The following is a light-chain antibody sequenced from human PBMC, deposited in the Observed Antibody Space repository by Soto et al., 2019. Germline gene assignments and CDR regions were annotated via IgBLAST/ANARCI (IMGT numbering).Light chain of an antibody. CDR3: QQTYTTPEST. J-gene: IGKJ5*01. CDR1: QSISIP. CDR2: GSS. Sequence: DIQMTQSLSSLSAYVGDRVTITCRASQSISIPLNWYHLKPGKAPNLLMYGSSYLKSGVPTRFSGSGSGTDFTLTISSLQPEDFATYYCQQTYTTPESTFGQGTRLEIK. V-gene: IGKV1-39*01.